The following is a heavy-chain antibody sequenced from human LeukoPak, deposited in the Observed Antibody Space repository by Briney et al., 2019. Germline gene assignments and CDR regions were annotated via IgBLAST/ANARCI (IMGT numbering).Heavy chain of an antibody. J-gene: IGHJ3*02. CDR2: IYYTGST. CDR1: GGSISSGDFY. D-gene: IGHD2-15*01. CDR3: ARLPRGYCSGGTCYPKDSFDI. V-gene: IGHV4-30-4*01. Sequence: SETLSLACTVSGGSISSGDFYWTWIRQPPGKALEWIGYIYYTGSTYYNPSLQSRVLMSIDTSKNQFSLKFYSVTAADTAAYYCARLPRGYCSGGTCYPKDSFDIWGQGTLVTVS.